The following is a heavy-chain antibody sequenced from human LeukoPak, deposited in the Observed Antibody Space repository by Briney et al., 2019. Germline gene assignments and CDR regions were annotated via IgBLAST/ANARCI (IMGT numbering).Heavy chain of an antibody. D-gene: IGHD3-22*01. J-gene: IGHJ4*02. CDR2: IRYDGSNK. CDR1: GFTFSSYG. Sequence: PGGSLRLSCAASGFTFSSYGMHWVRQAPGKGLEWVAFIRYDGSNKYYADSVKGRFTISRDNSKNTLYLQTNSLRAEDTAVYYCAKDSPLTPPYYYDSSGHEHDYWGQGTLVTVSS. CDR3: AKDSPLTPPYYYDSSGHEHDY. V-gene: IGHV3-30*02.